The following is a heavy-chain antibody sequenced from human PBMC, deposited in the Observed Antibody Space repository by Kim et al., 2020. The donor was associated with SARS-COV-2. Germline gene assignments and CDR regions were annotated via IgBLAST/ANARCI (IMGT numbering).Heavy chain of an antibody. CDR1: GGSISSSNW. CDR3: ARGGVGATGFDY. J-gene: IGHJ4*02. V-gene: IGHV4-4*02. CDR2: IYHSGST. D-gene: IGHD1-26*01. Sequence: SETLSLTCAVSGGSISSSNWWCWFRQPPGTGLEWIGAIYHSGSTNYNPSLKSRVTISVDKSKNQFSLKLSSVTAADTAVYYCARGGVGATGFDYWGQGTLVTVSS.